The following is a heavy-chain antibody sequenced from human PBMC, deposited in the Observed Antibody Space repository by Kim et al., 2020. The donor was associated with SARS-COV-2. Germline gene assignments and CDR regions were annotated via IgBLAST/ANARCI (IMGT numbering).Heavy chain of an antibody. D-gene: IGHD6-19*01. V-gene: IGHV5-51*07. J-gene: IGHJ4*02. Sequence: GESLKISCKGSGYSFTSYWIGWVHQMPGKGLEWMGIIYPGDSDTRYSPSFQGQVTISADKSISTAYLQWSSLKASDTAMYYCARVAGTHSSGLDFDYWGQGTLVTVSS. CDR1: GYSFTSYW. CDR3: ARVAGTHSSGLDFDY. CDR2: IYPGDSDT.